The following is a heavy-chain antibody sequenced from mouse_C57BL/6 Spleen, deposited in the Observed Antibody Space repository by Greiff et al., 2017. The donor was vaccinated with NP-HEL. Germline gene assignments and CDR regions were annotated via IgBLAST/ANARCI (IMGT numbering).Heavy chain of an antibody. CDR3: ARDSNYGYFDY. CDR1: GYSITSGYD. D-gene: IGHD2-5*01. Sequence: EVHLVESGPGMVKPSQSLSLTCTVTGYSITSGYDWHWIRHFPGNKLEWMGYISYSGSTNYNPTLKSRISITHDTSKNHFFLKLNSVTTEDTATYYCARDSNYGYFDYWGQGTTLTVSS. V-gene: IGHV3-1*01. CDR2: ISYSGST. J-gene: IGHJ2*01.